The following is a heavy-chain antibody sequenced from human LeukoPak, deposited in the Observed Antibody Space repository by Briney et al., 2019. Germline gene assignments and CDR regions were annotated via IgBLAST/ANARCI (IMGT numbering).Heavy chain of an antibody. CDR2: IYYSGST. Sequence: SETLSLTCTVSGGSISSGGYYWSWIRQHPGKGLEWIGYIYYSGSTYYNPSLKSRVTISVDTSKNQFSLKLSSVTAADTAVYYCARGGRITIFGVVSYNWFDPWGQGTLVTVSS. D-gene: IGHD3-3*01. V-gene: IGHV4-31*03. CDR1: GGSISSGGYY. J-gene: IGHJ5*02. CDR3: ARGGRITIFGVVSYNWFDP.